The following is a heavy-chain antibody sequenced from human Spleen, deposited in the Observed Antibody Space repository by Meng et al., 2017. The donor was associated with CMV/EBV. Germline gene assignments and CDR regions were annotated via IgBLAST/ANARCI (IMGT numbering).Heavy chain of an antibody. CDR3: ARSPGRYCTRASCPQYYYYGLDA. Sequence: GESLKISCAASGFTFSSYWMSWVRQAPGKGLEWVANIKQEGSEKYYVDSVKGRFTISRDNAENSLYLQMNSLRAEDTAVYYCARSPGRYCTRASCPQYYYYGLDAWGQGTTVTVSS. V-gene: IGHV3-7*01. J-gene: IGHJ6*02. CDR2: IKQEGSEK. D-gene: IGHD2-2*01. CDR1: GFTFSSYW.